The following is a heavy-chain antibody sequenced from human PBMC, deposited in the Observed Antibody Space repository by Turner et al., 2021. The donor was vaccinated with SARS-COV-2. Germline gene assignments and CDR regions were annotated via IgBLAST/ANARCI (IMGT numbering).Heavy chain of an antibody. J-gene: IGHJ4*02. V-gene: IGHV3-48*03. CDR1: GFTFSSDE. D-gene: IGHD2-2*01. Sequence: EVQLVASVGALVQPGGSLSLSRAASGFTFSSDEMNWFRQAAGKGLEWVSYISVRSDSRKYTDSVRGRFTISRDNAKSSLYLQMDRLRVEDTAIYYCARDGQYRLFDYWGQGTLVTVS. CDR2: ISVRSDSR. CDR3: ARDGQYRLFDY.